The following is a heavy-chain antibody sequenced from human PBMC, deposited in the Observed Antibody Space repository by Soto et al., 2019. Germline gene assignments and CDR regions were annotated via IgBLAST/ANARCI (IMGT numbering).Heavy chain of an antibody. V-gene: IGHV3-21*01. Sequence: GGSLRLSCAASGFTFSSYSMNWVRQAPGKGLEWVSSISSSSSYIYYADSVKGRFTISRDNAKNSLYLQMNSLRAGDTAVYYCARVPAGYLDYWGQGTLVTVSS. CDR3: ARVPAGYLDY. J-gene: IGHJ4*02. CDR1: GFTFSSYS. CDR2: ISSSSSYI.